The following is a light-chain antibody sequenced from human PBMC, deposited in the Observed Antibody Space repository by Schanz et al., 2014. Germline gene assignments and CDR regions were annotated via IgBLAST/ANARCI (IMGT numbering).Light chain of an antibody. CDR2: EVN. J-gene: IGLJ3*02. CDR1: SSDVGAYNF. V-gene: IGLV2-8*01. CDR3: SSFGGSNNPPWV. Sequence: QSALTQPPSASGSPGQSVTISCTGTSSDVGAYNFVSWYEQHPGKAPKLMINEVNKRPSGVPDRFSGSKSGNTASLTVSGLQAEDEADYYCSSFGGSNNPPWVFGGGTKLTVL.